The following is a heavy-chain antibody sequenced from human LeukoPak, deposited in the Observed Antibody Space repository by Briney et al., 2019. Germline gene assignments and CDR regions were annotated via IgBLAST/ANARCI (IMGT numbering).Heavy chain of an antibody. J-gene: IGHJ5*02. Sequence: ASVKVSCKVSGYTLTELSMHWVRQAPGKGLEWMGGFDPEDGETIYAQKFQGRVTMTEDTSTDTAYMELSSLRSEDTAVYYCATEVGSNKWFDPWGQGTLVTVSS. CDR3: ATEVGSNKWFDP. CDR2: FDPEDGET. CDR1: GYTLTELS. D-gene: IGHD1-26*01. V-gene: IGHV1-24*01.